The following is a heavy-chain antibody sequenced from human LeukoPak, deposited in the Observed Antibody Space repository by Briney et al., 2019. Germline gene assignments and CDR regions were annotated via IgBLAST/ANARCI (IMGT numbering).Heavy chain of an antibody. CDR3: ASYYDFWSGYYNPQYYFDY. CDR2: IKQDGSEK. Sequence: GGPLRLSCAASGFTFSSYWMSWVRQAPGKGLEWVANIKQDGSEKYYVDSVKGRFTISRDNAKNSLYLQMNSLRAEDTAVYYCASYYDFWSGYYNPQYYFDYWGQGTLVTVSS. D-gene: IGHD3-3*01. J-gene: IGHJ4*02. V-gene: IGHV3-7*01. CDR1: GFTFSSYW.